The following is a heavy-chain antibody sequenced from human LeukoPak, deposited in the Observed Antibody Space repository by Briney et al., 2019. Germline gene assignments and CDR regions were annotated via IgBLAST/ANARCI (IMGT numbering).Heavy chain of an antibody. D-gene: IGHD5-12*01. V-gene: IGHV3-21*01. J-gene: IGHJ4*02. CDR3: ARGPSGYHNT. Sequence: GGSLRLSCAASGFTFSSYAMSWVRQAPGKGLEWVSSITSGDTYIYYADSVKGRFTISRDNAKNSLFLQMNSLRAEDTAVYYCARGPSGYHNTGGQGTLVTVSS. CDR1: GFTFSSYA. CDR2: ITSGDTYI.